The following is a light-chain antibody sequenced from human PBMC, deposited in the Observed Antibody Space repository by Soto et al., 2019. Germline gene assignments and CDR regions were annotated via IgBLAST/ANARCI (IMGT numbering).Light chain of an antibody. CDR2: GAS. V-gene: IGKV3-15*01. CDR1: QGVSSY. CDR3: QQYTNWPPTYT. Sequence: EIVMTQSPATLSVSPGGRATLSCRARQGVSSYLACFQQKPGQAPRLLIYGASTRATGIPARFSGSGSGTEFTLTISSLQSEDFAVYYGQQYTNWPPTYTFGQGTKLEIK. J-gene: IGKJ2*01.